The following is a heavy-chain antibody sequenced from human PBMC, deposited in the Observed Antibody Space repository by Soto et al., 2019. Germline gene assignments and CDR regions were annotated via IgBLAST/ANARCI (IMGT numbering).Heavy chain of an antibody. CDR2: IMPDGNKK. CDR1: AFDFGGSW. D-gene: IGHD6-19*01. Sequence: EVQLVESGGCLVQPGESLRLSCAPSAFDFGGSWMSWVRQAPGKGLEWVANIMPDGNKKYYVDSVKGRFTISRDNTKNSLVLQMNSLRAEDTAVYYCARGGRWLDFHSWGQGTLVTVSS. CDR3: ARGGRWLDFHS. V-gene: IGHV3-7*01. J-gene: IGHJ4*02.